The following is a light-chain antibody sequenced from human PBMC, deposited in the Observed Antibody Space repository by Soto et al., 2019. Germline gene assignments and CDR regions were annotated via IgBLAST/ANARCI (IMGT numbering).Light chain of an antibody. CDR2: GAS. CDR3: QQYNNWPYT. Sequence: EIVMTQSPATLSVSPGERATLSCRASQSVSSNLAWYQQKPGQAPRLLIYGASTRATGIPARFSGSGSGTEFTLHISSLQSEDFAVYYCQQYNNWPYTFGQGTKLEIK. V-gene: IGKV3-15*01. CDR1: QSVSSN. J-gene: IGKJ2*01.